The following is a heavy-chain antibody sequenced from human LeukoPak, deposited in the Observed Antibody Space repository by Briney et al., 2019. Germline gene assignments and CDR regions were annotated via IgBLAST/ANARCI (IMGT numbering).Heavy chain of an antibody. CDR2: IYHSGST. J-gene: IGHJ4*02. CDR1: GYSISSGYY. D-gene: IGHD4-11*01. CDR3: ATVGSDYSNPSDY. Sequence: SGTLSLTCTVSGYSISSGYYWGWIRQPPGKGLEWIGSIYHSGSTYYNPSLKSRVTISVDTSKNQFSLKLSSVTAADTAVYYCATVGSDYSNPSDYWGQGTLVTVSS. V-gene: IGHV4-38-2*02.